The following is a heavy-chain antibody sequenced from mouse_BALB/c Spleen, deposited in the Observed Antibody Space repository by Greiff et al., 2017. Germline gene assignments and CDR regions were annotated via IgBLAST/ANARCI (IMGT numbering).Heavy chain of an antibody. CDR1: GFTFSDYY. J-gene: IGHJ4*01. D-gene: IGHD1-2*01. Sequence: EVQGVESGGGLVKPGGSLKLSCAASGFTFSDYYMYWVRQTPEKRLEWVATISDGGSYTYYPDSVKGRFTISRDNAKNNLYLQMSSLKSEDTAMYYCARDLLRLLAMDYWGQGTSVTVSS. V-gene: IGHV5-4*02. CDR3: ARDLLRLLAMDY. CDR2: ISDGGSYT.